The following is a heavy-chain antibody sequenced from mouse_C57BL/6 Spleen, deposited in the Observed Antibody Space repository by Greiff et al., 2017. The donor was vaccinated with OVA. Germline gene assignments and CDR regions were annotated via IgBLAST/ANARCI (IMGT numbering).Heavy chain of an antibody. Sequence: VQLQQPGAELVKPGASVTLSCKASGYTFTSYWMHWVKQRPGRGLEWIGRIDPNSGGTKTNEKFKSKATLTVDKPTSTSYMQHSILTSEDSAVYYCARSYYSNSYYFDYWGQGTTLTVSS. CDR3: ARSYYSNSYYFDY. CDR2: IDPNSGGT. CDR1: GYTFTSYW. J-gene: IGHJ2*01. D-gene: IGHD2-5*01. V-gene: IGHV1-72*01.